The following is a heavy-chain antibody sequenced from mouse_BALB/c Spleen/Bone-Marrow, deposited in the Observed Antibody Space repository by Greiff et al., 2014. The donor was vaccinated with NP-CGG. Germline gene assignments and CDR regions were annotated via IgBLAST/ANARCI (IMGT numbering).Heavy chain of an antibody. V-gene: IGHV7-3*02. CDR3: ARGISWYFDV. J-gene: IGHJ1*01. CDR2: IRNKANGYTT. CDR1: GFTFTDYY. Sequence: DVMLVESGGGLVQPGGSLRLSCATSGFTFTDYYMSWVRQPPGKALEWLGFIRNKANGYTTEYSASVKGRFTISRDNSQSILYLQMNTLRAEDSATYYCARGISWYFDVWGAGTTVTVSS.